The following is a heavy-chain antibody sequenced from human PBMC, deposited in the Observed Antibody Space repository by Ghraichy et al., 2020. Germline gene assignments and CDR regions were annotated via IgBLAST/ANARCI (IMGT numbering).Heavy chain of an antibody. J-gene: IGHJ6*02. CDR1: GGSFSGYY. V-gene: IGHV4-34*01. D-gene: IGHD3-3*01. CDR2: INHSGST. Sequence: SETLSLTCAVYGGSFSGYYWSWIRQPPGKGLEWIGEINHSGSTNYNPSLKSRVTISVDTSKNQFSLKLSSVTAADTAGYYCARAVDYDFWSGYYSELKYYYYGMDVWGQGTTVTVSS. CDR3: ARAVDYDFWSGYYSELKYYYYGMDV.